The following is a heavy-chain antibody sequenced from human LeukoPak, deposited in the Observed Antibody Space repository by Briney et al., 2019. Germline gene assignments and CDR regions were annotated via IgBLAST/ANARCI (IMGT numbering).Heavy chain of an antibody. Sequence: PGGSLRLSCAASGFTFSDYYMSWIRRAPGKGLEWVSYISSSGSTIYYADSVKGRFTISRDNAKNSLYLQMNSLRAEDTAVYYCASRVRWLLWFGEHRDPDAFDIWGQGTMVTVSS. CDR2: ISSSGSTI. D-gene: IGHD3-10*01. CDR1: GFTFSDYY. J-gene: IGHJ3*02. V-gene: IGHV3-11*01. CDR3: ASRVRWLLWFGEHRDPDAFDI.